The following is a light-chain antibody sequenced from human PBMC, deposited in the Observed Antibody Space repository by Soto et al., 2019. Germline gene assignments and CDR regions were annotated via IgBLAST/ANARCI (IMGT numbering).Light chain of an antibody. Sequence: EMVMTQSPATLSVSPGERATLSCRASQSVRSNLAWYQQKPGQAPRLLIYGASTRATGIPARFSGSGSGTEFTLTISSLQPDDFATYYCQQYNSYSFGQGTKVDIK. CDR2: GAS. J-gene: IGKJ1*01. CDR1: QSVRSN. V-gene: IGKV3-15*01. CDR3: QQYNSYS.